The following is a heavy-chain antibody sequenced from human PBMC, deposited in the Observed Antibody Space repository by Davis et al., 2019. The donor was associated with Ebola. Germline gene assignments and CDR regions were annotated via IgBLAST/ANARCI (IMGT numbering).Heavy chain of an antibody. D-gene: IGHD5-24*01. CDR3: ARGDGYNYWVS. V-gene: IGHV3-66*01. CDR2: IYIGGST. CDR1: GFTFSSYS. Sequence: ESLKISCAASGFTFSSYSMNWVRQAPGKGLEWVSFIYIGGSTYYADSVKGRFTISRDTSKNTLYLQMNSLRAEDTAVYYCARGDGYNYWVSWGQGTLVTVSS. J-gene: IGHJ5*02.